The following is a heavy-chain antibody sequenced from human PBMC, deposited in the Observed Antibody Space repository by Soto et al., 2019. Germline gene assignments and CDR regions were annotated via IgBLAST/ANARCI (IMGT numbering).Heavy chain of an antibody. CDR2: INAANGDT. CDR1: AYTFTSYP. J-gene: IGHJ4*02. V-gene: IGHV1-3*01. D-gene: IGHD3-10*01. CDR3: ASGIDYGELDQ. Sequence: VXALKLASYASAYTFTSYPMHWVRQAPGQGLEWMGWINAANGDTKYSQKFRDRVTITRDTSANTAYMELSSLRSEDTATYYCASGIDYGELDQWGQGTLVTVSS.